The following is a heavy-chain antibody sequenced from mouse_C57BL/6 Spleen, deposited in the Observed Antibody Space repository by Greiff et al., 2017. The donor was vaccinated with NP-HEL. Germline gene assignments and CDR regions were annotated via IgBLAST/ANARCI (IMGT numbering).Heavy chain of an antibody. CDR3: ARPCDGYYGAMDY. CDR1: GYTFTSYW. V-gene: IGHV1-64*01. J-gene: IGHJ4*01. CDR2: IHPNSGST. Sequence: QVQLQQPGAELVKPGASVKLSCKASGYTFTSYWMHWVKQRPGQGLEWIGMIHPNSGSTNYNEKFKSKATLTVDKSSSTAYMQLSSLTSEDSAVYYCARPCDGYYGAMDYWGQGTSVTVSS. D-gene: IGHD2-3*01.